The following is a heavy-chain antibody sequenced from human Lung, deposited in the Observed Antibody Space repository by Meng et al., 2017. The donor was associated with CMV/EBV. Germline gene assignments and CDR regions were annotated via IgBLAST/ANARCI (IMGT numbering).Heavy chain of an antibody. D-gene: IGHD3-3*01. CDR2: IYHGVST. J-gene: IGHJ6*02. V-gene: IGHV4-38-2*02. CDR3: AKDVEKTCYYDLWSGPPRGLYGMDV. CDR1: GYSIISGYY. Sequence: SXTLSLTCTVSGYSIISGYYWGWIRQPPGKGLEWIGSIYHGVSTYYNPSLKSRVTLSVDTSKNQFTLKLSYVNAADTAVYYCAKDVEKTCYYDLWSGPPRGLYGMDVWGQGXTVTVSS.